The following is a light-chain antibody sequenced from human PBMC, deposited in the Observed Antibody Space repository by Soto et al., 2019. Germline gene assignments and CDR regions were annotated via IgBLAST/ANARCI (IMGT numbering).Light chain of an antibody. CDR3: QQRSNWPPVIT. V-gene: IGKV3D-20*02. CDR2: GAS. J-gene: IGKJ5*01. CDR1: QSVSTMY. Sequence: EIVLTQTPGTLSLSPGERATLSCRASQSVSTMYLAWYQQKPGQAPRLLIYGASSRATGIPDRFSGRGSGTDFTLTISSLEPEDFAVYYCQQRSNWPPVITFGQGTRLEIK.